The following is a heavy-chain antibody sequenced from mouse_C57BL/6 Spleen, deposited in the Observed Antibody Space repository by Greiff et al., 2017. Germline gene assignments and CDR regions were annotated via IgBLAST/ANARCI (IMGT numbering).Heavy chain of an antibody. V-gene: IGHV1-82*01. CDR3: ARSGTTVVAH. CDR1: GYAFSSSW. CDR2: IYPGDGDT. Sequence: QVQLQQSGPELVKPGASVKISCKASGYAFSSSWMNWVKQRPGKGLEWIGRIYPGDGDTNYNGKFKGKATLTADKSSSTAYMQLSSLTSEDSAVYFCARSGTTVVAHWGQGTLVTVSA. D-gene: IGHD1-1*01. J-gene: IGHJ3*01.